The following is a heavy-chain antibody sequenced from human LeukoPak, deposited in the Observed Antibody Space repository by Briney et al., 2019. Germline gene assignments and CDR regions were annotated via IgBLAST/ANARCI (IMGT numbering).Heavy chain of an antibody. D-gene: IGHD3-10*01. J-gene: IGHJ1*01. CDR2: INPNSGGT. CDR3: ARVGSRFGELLSVQEH. V-gene: IGHV1-2*02. Sequence: SVKVSCKASGYTFTGYYMHWVRQAPGQGLEWMGWINPNSGGTNYAQKFQGRVTMTRDTSISTAYMELSRLRSDDTAVYYCARVGSRFGELLSVQEHWGQGTLVTVSS. CDR1: GYTFTGYY.